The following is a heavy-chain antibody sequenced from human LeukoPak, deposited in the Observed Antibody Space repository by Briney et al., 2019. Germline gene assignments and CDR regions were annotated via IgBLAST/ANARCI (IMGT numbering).Heavy chain of an antibody. J-gene: IGHJ5*02. Sequence: GGSLRLSCAASGFTFSSYGMTWVRQAPGKGLEWVSAISGSGGSTYYADSVKGRFTISRDNSENTLYLQMNSLRAEDTAIYYCAKAGVTVPAANVKCCDPWGQGTLVTVSS. CDR2: ISGSGGST. D-gene: IGHD2-2*01. CDR3: AKAGVTVPAANVKCCDP. CDR1: GFTFSSYG. V-gene: IGHV3-23*01.